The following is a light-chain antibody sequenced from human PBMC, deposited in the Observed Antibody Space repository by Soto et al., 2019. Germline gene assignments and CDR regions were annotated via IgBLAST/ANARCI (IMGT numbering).Light chain of an antibody. CDR1: QSVSSN. J-gene: IGKJ1*01. Sequence: EIVMTQSTATLSVSPGERATLSCRASQSVSSNLAWYQQKPGQAPRLLISGASTRATGIPARFSGSGSGTEFTLTISSLQSEDFAVYYCQQYNNWWTFGQGTKVEI. CDR3: QQYNNWWT. V-gene: IGKV3-15*01. CDR2: GAS.